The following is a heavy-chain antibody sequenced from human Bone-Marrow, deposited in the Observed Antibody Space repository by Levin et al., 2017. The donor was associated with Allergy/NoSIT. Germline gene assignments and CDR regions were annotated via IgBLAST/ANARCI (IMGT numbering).Heavy chain of an antibody. CDR1: GGSFSNYA. CDR2: IIPIFRTA. CDR3: NHGGDHASYYSYGMDV. D-gene: IGHD1-14*01. Sequence: VASVKVSCKASGGSFSNYAFNWVRQAPGQGLEWMGGIIPIFRTANYAQKFQGRVTITADESTSTAYMELNSPRSGDTAIYFCNHGGDHASYYSYGMDVWGQGTTVTVSS. J-gene: IGHJ6*02. V-gene: IGHV1-69*13.